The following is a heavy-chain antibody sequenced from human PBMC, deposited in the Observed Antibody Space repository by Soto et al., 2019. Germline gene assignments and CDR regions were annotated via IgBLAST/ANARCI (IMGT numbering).Heavy chain of an antibody. CDR1: GFTFSSYA. D-gene: IGHD2-2*02. CDR3: AKDNGDCSSASCYTGAFDI. J-gene: IGHJ3*02. Sequence: GGSLRLSCAASGFTFSSYAMSWVRQAPGKGLEWVSAISGSGGSTYYADSVKGRFTISRDNSKNTLYLQMDSLRAEDTAVYFCAKDNGDCSSASCYTGAFDIWGQGTMVTVSS. V-gene: IGHV3-23*01. CDR2: ISGSGGST.